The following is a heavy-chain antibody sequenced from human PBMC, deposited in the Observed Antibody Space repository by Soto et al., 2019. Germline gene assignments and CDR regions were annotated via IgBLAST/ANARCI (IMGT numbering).Heavy chain of an antibody. CDR2: IYNRGST. CDR3: ARGPSGDKVDY. CDR1: GGSISSGDYC. J-gene: IGHJ4*02. V-gene: IGHV4-30-4*01. Sequence: QVQLQESGPGLVEPSQTLSLTCTVSGGSISSGDYCWSWIRQTPGKGLEWIGHIYNRGSTYSNPSLKSRVTISVDTSKNQFSLKLSSVTAADMAVYYCARGPSGDKVDYWGQGTLVTVSS. D-gene: IGHD1-26*01.